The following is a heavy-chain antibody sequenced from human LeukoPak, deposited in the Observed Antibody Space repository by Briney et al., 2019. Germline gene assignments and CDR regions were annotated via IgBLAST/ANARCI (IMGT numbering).Heavy chain of an antibody. CDR2: ISYDGSNK. J-gene: IGHJ3*02. Sequence: GGSLRLSCAASRFTFSSYGMHWVRQAPGKGLEWVAVISYDGSNKYYADSVKGRFTISRDNSKNTLYLQMNSLRAEDTAVYYCARDMGRAFDIWGQGTMVTVSS. V-gene: IGHV3-30*03. D-gene: IGHD3-10*01. CDR1: RFTFSSYG. CDR3: ARDMGRAFDI.